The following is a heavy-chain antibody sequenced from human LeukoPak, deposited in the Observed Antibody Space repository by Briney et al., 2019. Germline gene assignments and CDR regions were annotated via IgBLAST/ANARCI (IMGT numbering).Heavy chain of an antibody. V-gene: IGHV3-7*03. J-gene: IGHJ6*02. CDR2: INHNGNVN. Sequence: GGSLRLSCAASGFAFSSYWMNWARQAPGKGLEWVTSINHNGNVNYYVDSVKGRFTISRDNAKNSLYLQMSNLRAEDTAVYFCARGGGLDVWGQGATVTVSS. D-gene: IGHD3-16*01. CDR3: ARGGGLDV. CDR1: GFAFSSYW.